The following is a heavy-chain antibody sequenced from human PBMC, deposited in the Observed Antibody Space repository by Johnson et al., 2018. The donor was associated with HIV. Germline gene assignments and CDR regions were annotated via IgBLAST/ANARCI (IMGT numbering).Heavy chain of an antibody. D-gene: IGHD3-9*01. Sequence: ASGFTFSDSYMNWLRQAPGKGLEWVSYISGSGGITYHADSVKGRFTISRDNSKNTLDLQMNSLRAEDTAVYYCARDSDISLGVAGAFDIWGQGTMVTVSA. J-gene: IGHJ3*02. CDR2: ISGSGGIT. CDR1: GFTFSDSY. CDR3: ARDSDISLGVAGAFDI. V-gene: IGHV3-11*01.